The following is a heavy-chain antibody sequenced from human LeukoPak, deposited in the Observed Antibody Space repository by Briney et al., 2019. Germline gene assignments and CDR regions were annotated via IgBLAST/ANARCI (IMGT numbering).Heavy chain of an antibody. CDR2: VYYDGTS. D-gene: IGHD5-24*01. Sequence: SENLSLTCTVSGDSINSHSYYWGWIRQPPGKGLEWIGSVYYDGTSYSNPSLKSRVAVFVDTSRDQFSLDLSFVTAADTALYYCVRHISTNTGYFDSCGQGTLVSVSS. CDR3: VRHISTNTGYFDS. J-gene: IGHJ4*02. V-gene: IGHV4-39*01. CDR1: GDSINSHSYY.